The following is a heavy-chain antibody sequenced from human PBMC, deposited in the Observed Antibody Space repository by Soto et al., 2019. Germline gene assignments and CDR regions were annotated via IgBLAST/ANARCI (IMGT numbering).Heavy chain of an antibody. D-gene: IGHD3-16*01. CDR3: AREMAGLGGEYDY. Sequence: QVQLVQSGAEVKNPGASVKVSCKTSGYTFTKYGVGWVRQAPGKGLEWMGWISGSSGNANYAEKVQGRITVTTDTSTSTAYIELRSLRSDDTAVYYCAREMAGLGGEYDYWGQGTLVTVSS. J-gene: IGHJ4*02. CDR2: ISGSSGNA. V-gene: IGHV1-18*01. CDR1: GYTFTKYG.